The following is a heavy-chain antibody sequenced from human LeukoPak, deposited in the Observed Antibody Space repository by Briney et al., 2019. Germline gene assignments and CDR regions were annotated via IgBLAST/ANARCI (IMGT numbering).Heavy chain of an antibody. CDR2: IYSGGSS. Sequence: GGSLRLSCEASGLTFEDYGMSWVRQAPGKGLEWVSVIYSGGSSYYADSVKGRFTISRDNSKNTVYLQMNSLRVEDTAVYYCARGMGGYGGYDYWGQGTLVTVSS. V-gene: IGHV3-66*01. CDR1: GLTFEDYG. D-gene: IGHD5-12*01. J-gene: IGHJ4*02. CDR3: ARGMGGYGGYDY.